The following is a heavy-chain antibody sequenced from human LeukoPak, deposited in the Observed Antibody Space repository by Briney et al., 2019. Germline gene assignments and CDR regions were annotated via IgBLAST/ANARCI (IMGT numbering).Heavy chain of an antibody. V-gene: IGHV3-7*01. CDR3: ARDYPYYYEGMWYCDY. D-gene: IGHD3-22*01. Sequence: GGSLRLSCAASGFTFSNYWMNWVRQAPGKGLEWVANIKQDRSEKYYVDSVKGRFTISRDNGKNSLYLQMNSLRAEDTAVYYCARDYPYYYEGMWYCDYWGQGILVTVSS. CDR2: IKQDRSEK. J-gene: IGHJ4*02. CDR1: GFTFSNYW.